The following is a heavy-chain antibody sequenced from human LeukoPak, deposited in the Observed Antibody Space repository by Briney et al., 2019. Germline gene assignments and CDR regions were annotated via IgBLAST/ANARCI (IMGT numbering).Heavy chain of an antibody. D-gene: IGHD1-1*01. CDR2: ISNSGSP. V-gene: IGHV4-59*01. CDR1: GASISSLY. Sequence: SETLSLTCTVSGASISSLYWSWIRQPPGRGLEWIGFISNSGSPTYNSSLNSRVTISLDTSKNQFSLKVNYVTAADTAVYYCASESRQLGNWGQGTLVTVSS. J-gene: IGHJ4*02. CDR3: ASESRQLGN.